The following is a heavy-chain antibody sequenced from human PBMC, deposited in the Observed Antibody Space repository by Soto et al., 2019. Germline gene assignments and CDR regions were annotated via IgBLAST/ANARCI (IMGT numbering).Heavy chain of an antibody. J-gene: IGHJ3*01. Sequence: QVQLQESGPGLVKPSGTLSLTCAVSGDSISYSRWSTWVRQPPGKGLEWIGDIFHSGDTNYNPSLKSRDFISVDKSQNQFSLKVSSVTAADTAVYYCAYSTGWYRHDVWGQGTLVTVSS. D-gene: IGHD6-19*01. V-gene: IGHV4-4*02. CDR3: AYSTGWYRHDV. CDR2: IFHSGDT. CDR1: GDSISYSRW.